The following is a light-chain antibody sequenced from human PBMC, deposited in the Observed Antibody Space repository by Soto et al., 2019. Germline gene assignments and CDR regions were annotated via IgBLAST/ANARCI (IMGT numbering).Light chain of an antibody. J-gene: IGLJ2*01. V-gene: IGLV6-57*03. CDR3: QSYDSSSVV. CDR1: SGSIASNY. CDR2: EDN. Sequence: NFMLTQPHSVSESPGKTVTISCTRSSGSIASNYVQWYQQRPGSAPTTVIYEDNQRPSEVPDRFSGSIDRSSNSASLTISGLKTEDEADYYCQSYDSSSVVFGGGTKLTVL.